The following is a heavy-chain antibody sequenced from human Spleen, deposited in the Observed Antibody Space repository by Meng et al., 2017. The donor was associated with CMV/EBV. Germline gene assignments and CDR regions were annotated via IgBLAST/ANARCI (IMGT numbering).Heavy chain of an antibody. V-gene: IGHV3-48*03. D-gene: IGHD2-2*01. CDR1: GFIFSNSP. Sequence: GESLKISCAASGFIFSNSPMHWVRQAPGKGLEWVSYISRSGTTIYYADSVKGRFTISRDNSKNTLYLQMNSLRAEDTALYYCAKGGLVPDYWGQGTLVTVSS. CDR3: AKGGLVPDY. CDR2: ISRSGTTI. J-gene: IGHJ4*02.